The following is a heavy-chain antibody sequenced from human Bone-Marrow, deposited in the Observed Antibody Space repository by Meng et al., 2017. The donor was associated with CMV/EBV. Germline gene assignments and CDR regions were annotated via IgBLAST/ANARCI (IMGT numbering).Heavy chain of an antibody. D-gene: IGHD5-18*01. Sequence: GESLKISCAASGFTFSSYWMSWVRQAPGKGLEWGANIKQDGSEKYYVDSVKGRFTISRDNAKNSLYLQMNSLRVEDTAVYFCASLDTATFPGVAHWGQGTLVTVSS. CDR2: IKQDGSEK. CDR1: GFTFSSYW. V-gene: IGHV3-7*01. CDR3: ASLDTATFPGVAH. J-gene: IGHJ5*02.